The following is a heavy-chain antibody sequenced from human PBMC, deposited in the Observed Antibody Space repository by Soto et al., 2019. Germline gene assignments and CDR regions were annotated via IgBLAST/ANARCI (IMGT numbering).Heavy chain of an antibody. V-gene: IGHV4-30-4*01. D-gene: IGHD2-15*01. Sequence: QGQLQESGPGLVKPSQTLSLTCTVSGGSISGGVYYWSWILQPPGKVLEWIGYIFDSGMTYYHPSLKSRVTRSVDTAKHQFSLMLSSVTAADTAVYYCAREIIPLTPDWYFDLWGRGTLVTVSS. CDR1: GGSISGGVYY. J-gene: IGHJ2*01. CDR2: IFDSGMT. CDR3: AREIIPLTPDWYFDL.